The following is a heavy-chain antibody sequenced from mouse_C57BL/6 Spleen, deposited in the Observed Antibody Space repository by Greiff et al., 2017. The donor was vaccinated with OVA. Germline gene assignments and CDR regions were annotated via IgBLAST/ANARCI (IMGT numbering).Heavy chain of an antibody. CDR3: ARQEGKRWYFDV. V-gene: IGHV1-55*01. J-gene: IGHJ1*03. D-gene: IGHD2-1*01. CDR1: GYTFTSYW. Sequence: VQLQQPGAELVKPGASVKMSCKASGYTFTSYWITWVKQRPGQGLEWIGDIYPGSGSTNYNEKFKSKATLTVDTSSSTAYMQLSSLTSEDSAVYYCARQEGKRWYFDVWGTGTTVTVSS. CDR2: IYPGSGST.